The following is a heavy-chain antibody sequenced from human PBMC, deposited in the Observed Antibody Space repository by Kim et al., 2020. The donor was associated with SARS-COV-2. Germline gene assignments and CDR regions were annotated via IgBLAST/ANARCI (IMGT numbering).Heavy chain of an antibody. Sequence: YYADSVKRRFTVTRNNAKNSQYLQMVSLGAEDAAVYYCADLHYYSSQYWGQGTLVTVSS. D-gene: IGHD3-10*01. CDR3: ADLHYYSSQY. J-gene: IGHJ4*02. V-gene: IGHV3-11*01.